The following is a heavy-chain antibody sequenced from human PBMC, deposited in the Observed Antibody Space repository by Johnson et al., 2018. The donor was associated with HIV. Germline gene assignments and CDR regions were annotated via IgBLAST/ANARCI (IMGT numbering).Heavy chain of an antibody. CDR3: PKDPSLYIRMIEMSIGAFDI. D-gene: IGHD3-22*01. CDR2: ISYDGSHT. J-gene: IGHJ3*02. Sequence: VQLVESGGGVVQPGRSLRLFCAASGFTFNSYGMHWVRQAPGKGLEWVTFISYDGSHTYYADSVKGRFTISRDNSKNMLYLQVNSLRVDDTAVYYCPKDPSLYIRMIEMSIGAFDIWGQGTKVTVSS. CDR1: GFTFNSYG. V-gene: IGHV3-30*18.